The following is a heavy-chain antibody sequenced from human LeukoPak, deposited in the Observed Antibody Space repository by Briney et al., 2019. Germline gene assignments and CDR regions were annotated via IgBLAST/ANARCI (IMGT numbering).Heavy chain of an antibody. V-gene: IGHV1-24*01. D-gene: IGHD3-22*01. CDR3: ATPNAYHYYDSSVHAFDI. Sequence: ASVKVSCKVSGYTLTELSMHWVRQAPGKGLEWMGGFDPEDGETIYAQKFQGRVTMTEDTSTDTAYMELSSLRSEDTAVYYCATPNAYHYYDSSVHAFDIWGQGTMVTVSS. J-gene: IGHJ3*02. CDR1: GYTLTELS. CDR2: FDPEDGET.